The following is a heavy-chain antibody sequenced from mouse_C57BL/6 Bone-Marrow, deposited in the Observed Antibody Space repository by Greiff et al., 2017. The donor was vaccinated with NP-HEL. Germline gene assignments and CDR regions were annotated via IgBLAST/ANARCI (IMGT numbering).Heavy chain of an antibody. J-gene: IGHJ4*01. CDR2: IDPETGGT. CDR3: TRWNYYGSSYYAMDY. V-gene: IGHV1-15*01. CDR1: GYTFTDYE. D-gene: IGHD1-1*01. Sequence: VKLMESGAELVRPGASVTLSCKASGYTFTDYEMHWVKQTPVHGLEWIGAIDPETGGTAYNQKFKGKAILTADESSSTAYMELRSLTSEDSAVYYCTRWNYYGSSYYAMDYWGQGTSVTVSS.